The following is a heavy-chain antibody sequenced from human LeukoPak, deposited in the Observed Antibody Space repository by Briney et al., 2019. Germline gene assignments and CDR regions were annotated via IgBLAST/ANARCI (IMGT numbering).Heavy chain of an antibody. Sequence: GGSLRLSCAASGFTFSSYGMHWVRQAPGKGLEWVAVISYDGSNKYYADSVKGRFTISRDNSKNTLYLQMDSLRAEDTAVYYCAKGHGRLLWFGELLSEVYFDYWGQGTLVTVSS. D-gene: IGHD3-10*01. CDR2: ISYDGSNK. V-gene: IGHV3-30*18. CDR1: GFTFSSYG. CDR3: AKGHGRLLWFGELLSEVYFDY. J-gene: IGHJ4*02.